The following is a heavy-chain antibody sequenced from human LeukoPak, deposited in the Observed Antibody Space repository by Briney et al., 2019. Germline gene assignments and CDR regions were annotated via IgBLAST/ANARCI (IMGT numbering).Heavy chain of an antibody. CDR3: ASAEYSSGWHIDY. Sequence: ASVTDSCLASVYTFTCYYMHWVRPAPGQGLDGMGIINPSGGSSSYAQKFQGRVIMPRDRSTSTDYMELSSLRSEDTAVYYCASAEYSSGWHIDYWGQGTLVTVSS. D-gene: IGHD6-19*01. J-gene: IGHJ4*02. V-gene: IGHV1-46*01. CDR1: VYTFTCYY. CDR2: INPSGGSS.